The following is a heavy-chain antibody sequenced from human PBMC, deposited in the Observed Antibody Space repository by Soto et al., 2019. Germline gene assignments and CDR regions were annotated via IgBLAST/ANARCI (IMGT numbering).Heavy chain of an antibody. Sequence: QITLKESGPTLVKPTQTLTLTCTFSGFSLSTSGVGVGWIRQPPGKALEWLALIYWDDDKRYSPSLKSRLTITKDTPKCQVVLTMTNMDPVDTVTYYCAHSYRLVPNDYWGQGTLVTVSS. J-gene: IGHJ4*02. CDR2: IYWDDDK. V-gene: IGHV2-5*02. D-gene: IGHD3-9*01. CDR1: GFSLSTSGVG. CDR3: AHSYRLVPNDY.